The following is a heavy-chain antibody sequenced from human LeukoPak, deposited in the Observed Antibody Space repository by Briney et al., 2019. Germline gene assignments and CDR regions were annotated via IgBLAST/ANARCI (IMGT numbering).Heavy chain of an antibody. D-gene: IGHD6-19*01. CDR1: GYTFTSYG. CDR3: ARGGRMAVAGIQPYYFDY. J-gene: IGHJ4*02. V-gene: IGHV1-18*01. Sequence: ASVNVSCKASGYTFTSYGISWVRQAPGQGLEWMGWISAYNGNTNYAQKLQGRVTMTTDTSTSTAYMELRSLRSDDTAVYYCARGGRMAVAGIQPYYFDYWGQGTLVTVSS. CDR2: ISAYNGNT.